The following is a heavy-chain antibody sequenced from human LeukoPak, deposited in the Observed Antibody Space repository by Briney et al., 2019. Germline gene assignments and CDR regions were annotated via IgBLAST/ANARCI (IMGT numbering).Heavy chain of an antibody. D-gene: IGHD1-26*01. CDR2: IYTSGT. CDR3: ARDRFSGGYNFDY. CDR1: GDSINSYY. J-gene: IGHJ4*02. Sequence: SETLSLTCTVSGDSINSYYWSWIRQPAGEGLEWIGRIYTSGTDYNPSLKSRVTMSLDTSKNQFSLKLSSVTAADTAVYYCARDRFSGGYNFDYWGQGTLVTVSS. V-gene: IGHV4-4*07.